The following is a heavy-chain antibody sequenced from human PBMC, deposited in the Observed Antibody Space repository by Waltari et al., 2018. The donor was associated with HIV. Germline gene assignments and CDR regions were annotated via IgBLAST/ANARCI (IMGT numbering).Heavy chain of an antibody. Sequence: QLQLQESGPGLVKPSETLSLTCTVSGGSISSSSYYWGWIRQPPGKGLEWIGSIYYSGSTCDHRSREGRVTIAIDTSKDQCCLKLSSVTAADTAVYYCARHGTDIVVVPAARMGQERYYYYGMDVWGQGTTVTVSS. J-gene: IGHJ6*02. D-gene: IGHD2-2*01. V-gene: IGHV4-39*01. CDR1: GGSISSSSYY. CDR3: ARHGTDIVVVPAARMGQERYYYYGMDV. CDR2: IYYSGST.